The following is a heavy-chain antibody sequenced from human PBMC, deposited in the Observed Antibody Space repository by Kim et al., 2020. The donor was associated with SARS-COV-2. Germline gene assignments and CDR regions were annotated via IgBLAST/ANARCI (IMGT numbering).Heavy chain of an antibody. CDR1: GGSISSGGYS. V-gene: IGHV4-30-2*01. D-gene: IGHD5-12*01. J-gene: IGHJ4*02. CDR2: IYYSGTT. CDR3: ARVDGYDFDH. Sequence: SETLSRTCAVSGGSISSGGYSWSWIRQPPGKGLEWIAYIYYSGTTYYNPSLKSRVTVSVDRSKNQFSLNVTSVTAADTAVYYCARVDGYDFDHWGQGTL.